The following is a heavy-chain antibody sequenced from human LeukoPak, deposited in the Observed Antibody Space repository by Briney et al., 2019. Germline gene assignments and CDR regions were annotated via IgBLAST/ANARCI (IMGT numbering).Heavy chain of an antibody. V-gene: IGHV3-23*01. CDR2: ISGSGGST. D-gene: IGHD6-19*01. J-gene: IGHJ4*02. CDR3: AKGQWLAFDY. CDR1: GFTFSSYS. Sequence: PGGSLRLSCAASGFTFSSYSMNWVRQAPGKGLEWVSAISGSGGSTYYADSVKGRFTISRDNSKNTLYLQMNSLRAEDTAVYYCAKGQWLAFDYWGQGTLVTVSS.